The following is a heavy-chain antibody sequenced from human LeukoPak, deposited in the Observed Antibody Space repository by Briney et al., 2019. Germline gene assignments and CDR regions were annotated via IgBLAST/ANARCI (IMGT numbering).Heavy chain of an antibody. CDR3: ARQIIRGQYLVHFDY. D-gene: IGHD6-13*01. V-gene: IGHV4-39*01. Sequence: PSETLSLTCTVSGGSISSSRYYWGWIRQPPGKGLEWIGSIYYSGSAYYNPSLKSRVTISVDTSNNQFSLRLSSVTAADTAVYYCARQIIRGQYLVHFDYWGQGTLVTVSS. CDR1: GGSISSSRYY. J-gene: IGHJ4*02. CDR2: IYYSGSA.